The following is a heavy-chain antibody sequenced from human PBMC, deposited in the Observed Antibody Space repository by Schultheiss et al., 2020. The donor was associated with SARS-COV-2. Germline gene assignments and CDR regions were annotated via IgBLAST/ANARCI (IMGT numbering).Heavy chain of an antibody. CDR3: ARLRSAIAAAGLYYFDY. D-gene: IGHD6-13*01. V-gene: IGHV5-51*01. CDR2: IYPADSDT. Sequence: GGSLRLSCKGSGYSFTSYWIGWVRQMPGKGLEWMGIIYPADSDTRYSPSFQGQVTISADKSISTAYLQWSSLKASDTAMYYCARLRSAIAAAGLYYFDYWGQGTLVTVSS. CDR1: GYSFTSYW. J-gene: IGHJ4*02.